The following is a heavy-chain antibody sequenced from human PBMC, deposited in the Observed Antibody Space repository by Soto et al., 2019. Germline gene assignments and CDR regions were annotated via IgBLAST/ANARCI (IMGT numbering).Heavy chain of an antibody. CDR1: GGSFSGYY. V-gene: IGHV4-34*01. Sequence: NPSETLSLTCAVYGGSFSGYYWSWIRQPPGKGLEWIGEINHSGSTNYNPSLKSRVTISVDTSKNQFSLKLSSVTAADTAVYYCARGLEQWLDLYFDYWGQGTQVTVSS. D-gene: IGHD6-19*01. CDR3: ARGLEQWLDLYFDY. J-gene: IGHJ4*02. CDR2: INHSGST.